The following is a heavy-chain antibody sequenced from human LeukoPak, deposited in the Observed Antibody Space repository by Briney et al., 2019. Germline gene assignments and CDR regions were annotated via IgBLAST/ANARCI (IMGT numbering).Heavy chain of an antibody. Sequence: PGGSLRLSCAASGFTFSSYAMSWVRQAPGKGLEWVSAISGSGGSTYYADSGKGRFTISRDNSKNTLYLQMNSLRAEDTAVYYCAKDPGLLWFGESQYFDYWGQGTLVTVSS. V-gene: IGHV3-23*01. J-gene: IGHJ4*02. CDR3: AKDPGLLWFGESQYFDY. CDR2: ISGSGGST. CDR1: GFTFSSYA. D-gene: IGHD3-10*01.